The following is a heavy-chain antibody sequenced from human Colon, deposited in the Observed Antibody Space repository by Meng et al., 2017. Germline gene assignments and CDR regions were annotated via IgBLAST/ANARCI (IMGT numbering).Heavy chain of an antibody. V-gene: IGHV3-7*01. Sequence: GESLKISCAASGFTFSNAYMAWVRQAPGKGLEWVANIKQDGSEKYYVDSVKGRFTISRDNAKNSLYLQMNSLRAEDTAVYYCARDSLDSSGYYSYYYYYYGMDVWGQGTTVTVSS. D-gene: IGHD3-22*01. CDR2: IKQDGSEK. CDR3: ARDSLDSSGYYSYYYYYYGMDV. CDR1: GFTFSNAY. J-gene: IGHJ6*02.